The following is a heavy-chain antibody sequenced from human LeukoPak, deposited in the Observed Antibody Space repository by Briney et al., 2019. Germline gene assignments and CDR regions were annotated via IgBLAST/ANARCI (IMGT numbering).Heavy chain of an antibody. CDR3: AVHLPGDYLDR. CDR2: MNPDSGNT. V-gene: IGHV1-8*01. J-gene: IGHJ4*02. CDR1: EYTFNIYD. Sequence: ASVKVSCTASEYTFNIYDINWVRQATGQGLDWMGWMNPDSGNTGFAQKFQGRVTMTRNTSITTAYMELSSLRSEDTAVYYCAVHLPGDYLDRWGQGTLVTVSS.